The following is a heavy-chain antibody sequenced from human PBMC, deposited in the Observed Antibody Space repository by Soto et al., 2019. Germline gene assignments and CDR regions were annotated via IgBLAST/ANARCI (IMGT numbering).Heavy chain of an antibody. CDR2: IDWDDDK. CDR3: ARMGSSGWSEYYFDY. Sequence: SGPAGEPTQTLTLTCTFSGFSLSTSGMRVSWIRQPPGKALEWLARIDWDDDKFYSTSLKTRLTISKDTSKNQVVLKMTNMDPVDTATYYCARMGSSGWSEYYFDYWGQGTLVTVSS. CDR1: GFSLSTSGMR. V-gene: IGHV2-70*04. J-gene: IGHJ4*02. D-gene: IGHD6-19*01.